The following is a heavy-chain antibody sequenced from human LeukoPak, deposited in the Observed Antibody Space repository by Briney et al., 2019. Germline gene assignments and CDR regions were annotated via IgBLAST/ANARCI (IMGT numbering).Heavy chain of an antibody. J-gene: IGHJ5*02. V-gene: IGHV4-34*01. CDR1: GGSFSGYY. CDR3: ARRLTFRGFGELFGWFDP. Sequence: SETLSLTCAVYGGSFSGYYWSWIRQPPGEGLEWIGEISHSGSTNYNQSLTRRDTISVDTSKNQFSLKLSSVTAADTAVYYCARRLTFRGFGELFGWFDPWGQGTLVTVSS. D-gene: IGHD3-10*01. CDR2: ISHSGST.